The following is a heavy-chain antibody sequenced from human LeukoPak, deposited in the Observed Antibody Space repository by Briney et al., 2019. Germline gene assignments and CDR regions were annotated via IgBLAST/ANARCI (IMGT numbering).Heavy chain of an antibody. V-gene: IGHV1-18*01. CDR3: ARVDIEGTIPLPKDY. CDR2: ISAYNGNT. Sequence: ASVKVSCKASGYTFTSYGISWVRQAPGQGLEWMGWISAYNGNTNYAQKLQGRVTMTTDTSTSTAYMELRSLRSDDTAVYYCARVDIEGTIPLPKDYWGQGTLVTVSS. J-gene: IGHJ4*02. D-gene: IGHD5-12*01. CDR1: GYTFTSYG.